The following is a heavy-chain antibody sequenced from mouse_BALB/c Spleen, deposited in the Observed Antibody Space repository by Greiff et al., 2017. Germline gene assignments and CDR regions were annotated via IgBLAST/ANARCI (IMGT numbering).Heavy chain of an antibody. D-gene: IGHD3-3*01. CDR1: GFSLTSYG. Sequence: VKLQESGPGLVQPSQSLSITCTVSGFSLTSYGVHWVRQSPGKGLEWLGVIWSGGSTDYNAAFISRLSISKDNSKSQVFFKMNSLQANDTAIYYCARGDPNWYFDVWGAGTTVTVSS. CDR3: ARGDPNWYFDV. J-gene: IGHJ1*01. V-gene: IGHV2-2*02. CDR2: IWSGGST.